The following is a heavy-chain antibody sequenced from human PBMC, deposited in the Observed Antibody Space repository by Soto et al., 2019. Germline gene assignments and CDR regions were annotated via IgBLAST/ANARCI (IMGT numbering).Heavy chain of an antibody. V-gene: IGHV3-23*01. J-gene: IGHJ4*02. D-gene: IGHD3-10*01. CDR3: AKMPFFMIRGVFDY. Sequence: PGGSLRLSCAASGFTFSNYAMTWVRQAPGKGLEWVSGVSGGAGTTYYADSVKGRFTISRDNSKNTLFLQMSSLRAEDTAVYFCAKMPFFMIRGVFDYWGPGTLVTVSS. CDR2: VSGGAGTT. CDR1: GFTFSNYA.